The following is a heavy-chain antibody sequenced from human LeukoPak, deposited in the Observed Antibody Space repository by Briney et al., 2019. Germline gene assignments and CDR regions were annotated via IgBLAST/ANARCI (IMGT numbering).Heavy chain of an antibody. D-gene: IGHD3-10*01. V-gene: IGHV1-18*01. CDR3: ARWPGPRWFGDYYFDY. Sequence: ASVKVSCKASGYTFTSYGISWVRQAPGQGLEWMGWISAYNGNTNYAQKLQGGVTMTTDTSTSTAYMELRSLRPDDTAVYYCARWPGPRWFGDYYFDYWGQGTLVTVSS. CDR1: GYTFTSYG. CDR2: ISAYNGNT. J-gene: IGHJ4*02.